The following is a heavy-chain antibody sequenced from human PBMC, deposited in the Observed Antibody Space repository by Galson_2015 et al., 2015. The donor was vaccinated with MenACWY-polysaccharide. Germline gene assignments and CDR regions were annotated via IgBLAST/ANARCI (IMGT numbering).Heavy chain of an antibody. CDR2: IWSDGSNK. D-gene: IGHD2-15*01. CDR3: ARSSVVVVTDTQGFDS. J-gene: IGHJ4*02. V-gene: IGHV3-33*01. CDR1: GFTFSRYG. Sequence: SLRLSCAASGFTFSRYGMHWVRQGPGKGLEWVAVIWSDGSNKNYADSVKGRFTISRDNSKNTLYLRMNSLRAEDTAVYYCARSSVVVVTDTQGFDSWGQGALVTVSS.